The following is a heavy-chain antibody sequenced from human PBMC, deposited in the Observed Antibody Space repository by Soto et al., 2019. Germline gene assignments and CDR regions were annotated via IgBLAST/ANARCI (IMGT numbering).Heavy chain of an antibody. CDR1: GFTFSNAW. J-gene: IGHJ3*02. CDR3: TRDPQVYDSGSPYDI. V-gene: IGHV3-15*07. Sequence: EVQLVESGGGLVKPGGSLRLSCAASGFTFSNAWMNWVRQAPGKGLEWVGRIKSKTDGGTTDYAAPVKGSFTNSRHDSKKTLFLQMNSLKTEDTAVYYCTRDPQVYDSGSPYDIWGQGTIVTVSS. D-gene: IGHD3-10*01. CDR2: IKSKTDGGTT.